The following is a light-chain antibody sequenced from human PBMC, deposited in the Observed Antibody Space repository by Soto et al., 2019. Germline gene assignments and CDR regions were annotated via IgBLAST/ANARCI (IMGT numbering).Light chain of an antibody. Sequence: QSALTQPASVSGSPGQSITISCTGTSSDAGNYNLVSWYQHHPGKAPKLMIYEVTQRPSGVPDRFSGSKSGNTASLTVSGLQAEDEADYYCSSYAGSNTLVFGTGTKLTVL. J-gene: IGLJ1*01. V-gene: IGLV2-23*02. CDR3: SSYAGSNTLV. CDR1: SSDAGNYNL. CDR2: EVT.